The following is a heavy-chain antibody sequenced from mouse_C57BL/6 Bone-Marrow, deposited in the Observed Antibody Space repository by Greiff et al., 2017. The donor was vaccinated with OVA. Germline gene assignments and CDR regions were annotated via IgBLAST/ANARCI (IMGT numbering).Heavy chain of an antibody. Sequence: VQGVESGAELARPGASVKMSCKASGYTFTSYTMHWVKQRPGQGLEWIGYINPSSGYTKYNQKFKDKATLTADKSSSTADMQLSSLTSEDSAVYYCARILRGDAMDYWGQGTSVTVSS. V-gene: IGHV1-4*01. D-gene: IGHD1-1*01. CDR2: INPSSGYT. CDR3: ARILRGDAMDY. CDR1: GYTFTSYT. J-gene: IGHJ4*01.